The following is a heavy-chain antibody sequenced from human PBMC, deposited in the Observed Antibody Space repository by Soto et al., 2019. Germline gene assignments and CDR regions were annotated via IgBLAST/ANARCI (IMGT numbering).Heavy chain of an antibody. CDR2: MSYDGSDT. V-gene: IGHV3-30*02. Sequence: PXGSLRLSCVGAGFIFSNNGMHWVRQTPGKGLEWVAFMSYDGSDTFYADSVKGRFTISRDNSKNTLFLHMSNLRAEDTAMYYCTIVRVADSALDHWGQGTLVTVSS. D-gene: IGHD3-10*02. CDR3: TIVRVADSALDH. CDR1: GFIFSNNG. J-gene: IGHJ4*02.